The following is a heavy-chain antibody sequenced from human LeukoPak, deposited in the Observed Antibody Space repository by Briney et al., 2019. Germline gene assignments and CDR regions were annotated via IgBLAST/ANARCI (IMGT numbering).Heavy chain of an antibody. J-gene: IGHJ4*02. V-gene: IGHV3-53*01. CDR3: AGDSTGYYYFDY. CDR1: GFSVSSNY. D-gene: IGHD3-22*01. Sequence: GGSLRLSCAASGFSVSSNYMSCVRQAPGKGLEWVSIISSGGTTYYADSVKGRFIISRENSKNTLFLQMNNLRAEDTAVYCCAGDSTGYYYFDYWGQGTLVTVSS. CDR2: ISSGGTT.